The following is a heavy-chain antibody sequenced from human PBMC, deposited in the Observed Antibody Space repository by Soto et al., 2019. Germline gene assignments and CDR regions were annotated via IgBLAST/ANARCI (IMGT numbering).Heavy chain of an antibody. J-gene: IGHJ4*02. Sequence: PSETLSLTCTVSGGSINTGRYYWGWIRQPPGKGLEWVASVYHSGSTYYNPSLKSRVTISVDTSRNQFSLKVNSVTAADTAMFYCARIGNVYGSGSYYDTPFDSWGQGTLVTVSS. D-gene: IGHD3-10*01. CDR3: ARIGNVYGSGSYYDTPFDS. CDR1: GGSINTGRYY. CDR2: VYHSGST. V-gene: IGHV4-39*01.